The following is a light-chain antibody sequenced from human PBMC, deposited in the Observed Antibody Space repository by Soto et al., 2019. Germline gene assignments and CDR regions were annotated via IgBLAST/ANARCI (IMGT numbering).Light chain of an antibody. V-gene: IGKV3-11*01. Sequence: VLTQSPATLSLSPGERATLSCRASQSISTYLAWYQQKPGQAPRLLIYDAVNRATGIPARFSGSGCGTDFTLVIDSLAPEDFAVYYCQQRINWPLTFGGGTRVEIK. J-gene: IGKJ4*01. CDR3: QQRINWPLT. CDR2: DAV. CDR1: QSISTY.